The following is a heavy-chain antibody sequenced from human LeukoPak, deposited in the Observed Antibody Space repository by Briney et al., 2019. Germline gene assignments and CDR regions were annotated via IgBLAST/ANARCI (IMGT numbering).Heavy chain of an antibody. CDR1: GFTFGSYA. V-gene: IGHV3-30-3*01. D-gene: IGHD3-10*01. Sequence: GGSLRLSCAASGFTFGSYAMHWVRQAPGKGLEWVAVISYDGSNKYYADSVKGRFTISRDNSKNTLYLQMNSLRAEDTAVYYCARALARFGDFDPWGQGTLVTVSS. CDR3: ARALARFGDFDP. CDR2: ISYDGSNK. J-gene: IGHJ5*02.